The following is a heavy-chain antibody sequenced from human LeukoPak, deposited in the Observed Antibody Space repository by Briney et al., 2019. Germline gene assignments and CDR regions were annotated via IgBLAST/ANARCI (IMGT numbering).Heavy chain of an antibody. V-gene: IGHV1-18*01. CDR3: ARDHCSGGSCYRSPTDY. J-gene: IGHJ4*02. D-gene: IGHD2-15*01. CDR1: GYTFTIYG. CDR2: ISAYNGNT. Sequence: GASVTVSFKASGYTFTIYGISWVRQAPGQGLEWMGWISAYNGNTNYAQKLQGRVTMTTDTSTSTAYMELRSLRSDDTAVYYCARDHCSGGSCYRSPTDYWGQGTLVTVSS.